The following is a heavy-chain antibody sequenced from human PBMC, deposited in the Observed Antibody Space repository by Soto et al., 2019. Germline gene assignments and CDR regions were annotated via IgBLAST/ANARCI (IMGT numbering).Heavy chain of an antibody. J-gene: IGHJ4*02. V-gene: IGHV4-39*01. CDR3: ARRTEYCSSTSCYEISPEDY. CDR1: GGSISSSSYY. Sequence: QLQLQESGPGLVKPSETLSLTCTVSGGSISSSSYYWGWIRQPPGKGLEWIGSIYYSGSTYYNPSLQSRVTISVDTSKNQFSLKLSSVTAADTAVYYCARRTEYCSSTSCYEISPEDYWGQGTLVTVSS. CDR2: IYYSGST. D-gene: IGHD2-2*01.